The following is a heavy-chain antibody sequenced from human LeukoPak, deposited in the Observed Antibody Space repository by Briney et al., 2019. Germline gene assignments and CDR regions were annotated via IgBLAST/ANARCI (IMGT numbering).Heavy chain of an antibody. CDR2: VDYSGST. CDR3: ASGYCSSTSCYLPDY. D-gene: IGHD2-2*03. CDR1: GGSISSHF. J-gene: IGHJ4*02. Sequence: KPSETLSLTCSVSGGSISSHFWTWIRQPPGKGLEWIAYVDYSGSTNYNPSLKSRVTMSVDTSKNQFSLKLSSVTAVDTAVYYCASGYCSSTSCYLPDYWGQGTLVTVSS. V-gene: IGHV4-59*11.